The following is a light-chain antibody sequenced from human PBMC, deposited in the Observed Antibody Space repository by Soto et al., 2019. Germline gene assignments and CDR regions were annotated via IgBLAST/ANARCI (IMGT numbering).Light chain of an antibody. CDR1: SSDLAIYNY. J-gene: IGLJ1*01. CDR3: SSYTDSSNYV. CDR2: QVT. Sequence: QSALTQPASVSGSPGQSITISCTGTSSDLAIYNYVSWYQQQPGKAPKLMIYQVTNRPSGVSNRFSGSRPGNTASLTISGLQAEGEADYYCSSYTDSSNYVFGNGTKVTVL. V-gene: IGLV2-14*01.